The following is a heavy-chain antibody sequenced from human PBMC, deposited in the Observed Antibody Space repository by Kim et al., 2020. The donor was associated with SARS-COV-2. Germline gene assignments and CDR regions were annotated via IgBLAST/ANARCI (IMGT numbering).Heavy chain of an antibody. V-gene: IGHV1-2*04. D-gene: IGHD3-9*01. CDR1: GYTFTGYY. J-gene: IGHJ6*02. CDR3: ARSYDILTGYSVVVNGMDV. Sequence: ASVKVSCKASGYTFTGYYMHWVRQAPGQGLEWMGWINPNSGGTNYAQKFQGWVTMTRDTSISTAYMELSRLRSDDTAVYYCARSYDILTGYSVVVNGMDVWGQGTTVTVSS. CDR2: INPNSGGT.